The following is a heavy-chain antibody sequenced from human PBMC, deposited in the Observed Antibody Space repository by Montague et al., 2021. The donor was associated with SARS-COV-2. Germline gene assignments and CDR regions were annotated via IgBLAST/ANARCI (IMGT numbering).Heavy chain of an antibody. D-gene: IGHD3-10*01. CDR3: ARIRYGSGSPIGGVDY. CDR2: IDWDDDK. J-gene: IGHJ4*02. V-gene: IGHV2-70*11. CDR1: GFSLSTSGMC. Sequence: PALVKPTQTLTLTCTFSGFSLSTSGMCVSWIRQPPGKALEWLARIDWDDDKYYSTSLKTRLTISKDTSKNQVVLTMTNMDPVDTATYYCARIRYGSGSPIGGVDYWGQGTLVTVSS.